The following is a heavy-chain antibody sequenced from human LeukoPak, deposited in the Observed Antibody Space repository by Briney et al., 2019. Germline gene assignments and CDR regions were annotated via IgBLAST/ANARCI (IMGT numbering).Heavy chain of an antibody. CDR2: IRSKPYGETT. CDR3: TRNRGIATAGILQAPHDY. D-gene: IGHD6-13*01. CDR1: GFAFGDYA. Sequence: PGGSLRLSCSASGFAFGDYAMSWVRQAPGGGLEWVGFIRSKPYGETTEYAASAKGRFTISRDDSKNIVYLQMNSLKVEDTALYYSTRNRGIATAGILQAPHDYWGQGTHVTVSS. V-gene: IGHV3-49*04. J-gene: IGHJ4*02.